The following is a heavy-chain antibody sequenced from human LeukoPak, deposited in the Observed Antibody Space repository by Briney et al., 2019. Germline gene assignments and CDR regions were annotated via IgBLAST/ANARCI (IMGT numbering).Heavy chain of an antibody. CDR3: AKNPYEYYFDY. V-gene: IGHV1-2*02. Sequence: ASVKVSCKASGHTLTGYYMHWLRQAPGQGLEWMGWINPNSGDTNYAQKFQGRVTMTRDTSISTAYMELSRLTSDDTAVYYCAKNPYEYYFDYWGQGTLVTVSS. J-gene: IGHJ4*02. CDR2: INPNSGDT. D-gene: IGHD5-12*01. CDR1: GHTLTGYY.